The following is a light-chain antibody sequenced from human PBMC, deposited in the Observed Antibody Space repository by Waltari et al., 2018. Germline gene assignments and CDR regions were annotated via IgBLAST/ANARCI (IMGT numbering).Light chain of an antibody. CDR1: QSVSSS. J-gene: IGKJ4*01. CDR3: EQYNNWPPRAT. Sequence: IVIMQSPATLSVSPWKRATLPFRASQSVSSSLARYQQRPGQAPRLLMYGAATRATGIAARFSGRWSGREFTLTISSLQSEDFALYYCEQYNNWPPRATFGGGTKVELK. V-gene: IGKV3D-15*01. CDR2: GAA.